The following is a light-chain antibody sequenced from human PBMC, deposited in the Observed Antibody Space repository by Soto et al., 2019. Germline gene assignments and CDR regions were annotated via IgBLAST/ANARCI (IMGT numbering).Light chain of an antibody. V-gene: IGKV1D-12*01. J-gene: IGKJ5*01. CDR2: EAS. CDR3: PNATSFPIT. CDR1: QNNNSW. Sequence: SRVAHGASSLSPSVVDTVTITCRARQNNNSWLAWSKQKPGKAPKLLIYEASSLQSGVTSRISGSGSGTDFTLTISRLQTEDFATYYCPNATSFPITFGQGSLLEIK.